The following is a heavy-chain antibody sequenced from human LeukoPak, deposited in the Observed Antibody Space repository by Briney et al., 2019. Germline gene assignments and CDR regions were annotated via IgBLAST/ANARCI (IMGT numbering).Heavy chain of an antibody. J-gene: IGHJ4*02. V-gene: IGHV3-74*01. CDR2: INSDGSIT. CDR1: GFTFNRNW. Sequence: GGSLRLSCAASGFTFNRNWMHWVRQAPGKGLVWVSRINSDGSITNYADSVKGRFTISRDNAKNTLYLQMSSLRAEDTAVYYWAKIDAYGGQGTLVTVSS. CDR3: AKIDAY.